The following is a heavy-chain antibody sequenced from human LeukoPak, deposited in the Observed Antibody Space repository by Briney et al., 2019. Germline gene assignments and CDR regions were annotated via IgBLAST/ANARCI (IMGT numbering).Heavy chain of an antibody. J-gene: IGHJ6*02. V-gene: IGHV3-21*01. Sequence: GGSLRLSCAASGFTFSSYSMNWVRQAPGKGLEWVSSISSSSSYIYYADSVKGRFTISRDNAKNSLYLQMNSLRAEDTAVYYCARAARFWTTVTTSLSYYGMDVWGQGTTVTVSS. CDR1: GFTFSSYS. CDR3: ARAARFWTTVTTSLSYYGMDV. CDR2: ISSSSSYI. D-gene: IGHD4-17*01.